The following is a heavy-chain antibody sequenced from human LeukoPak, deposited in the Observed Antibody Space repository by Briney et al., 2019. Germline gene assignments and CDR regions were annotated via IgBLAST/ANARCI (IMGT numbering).Heavy chain of an antibody. CDR3: ARHRSYNWYFDI. D-gene: IGHD3-10*01. V-gene: IGHV4-31*03. CDR2: IYYSGST. CDR1: GGPNCSDDDF. J-gene: IGHJ2*01. Sequence: AQTETLPCTVSGGPNCSDDDFWRRIRQHPGKGLEWIGYIYYSGSTYYNPSLKSRLTLSVDTSQNQLSLKLSSVTAADTAVYYCARHRSYNWYFDIWGRGTLVTVSS.